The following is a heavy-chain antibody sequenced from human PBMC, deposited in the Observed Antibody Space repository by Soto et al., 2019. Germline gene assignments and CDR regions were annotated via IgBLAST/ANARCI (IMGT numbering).Heavy chain of an antibody. Sequence: PGGSLRLSCAASGFTFSSYAMSWVRQAPGKGLEWVSAISGSGGSTYYADSVKGRFTISRDNSKNTLYLQMNSLRAEDTAVYYCARPTIDSSSWCFDYWGQGTLVTVSS. J-gene: IGHJ4*02. D-gene: IGHD6-13*01. V-gene: IGHV3-23*01. CDR1: GFTFSSYA. CDR3: ARPTIDSSSWCFDY. CDR2: ISGSGGST.